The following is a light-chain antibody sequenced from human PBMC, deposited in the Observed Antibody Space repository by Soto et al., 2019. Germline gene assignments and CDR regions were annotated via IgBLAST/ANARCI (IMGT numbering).Light chain of an antibody. V-gene: IGKV1-5*01. CDR1: QSISSW. CDR3: QQYNSYSPGRT. CDR2: DAS. Sequence: DIQMTQSPSTLSASVGDRVTITCRASQSISSWLAWYQQKPGKAPKLLIYDASSLESGVPSRFSGSGSGTEFTLTISSLQPDDFATYYCQQYNSYSPGRTFGQGTKVEIK. J-gene: IGKJ1*01.